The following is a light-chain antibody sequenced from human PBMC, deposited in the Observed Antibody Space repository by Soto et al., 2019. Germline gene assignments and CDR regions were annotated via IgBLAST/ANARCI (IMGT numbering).Light chain of an antibody. Sequence: QSVLTQPPSVSGAPGQRVTISCTGSSSNIGAGYDVHWYQQLPGTAPKLLIYADSNRPSGVPDRFSGSKAGTSASLTITGLQAEDEADYYCQSYDSSLSGRYVFGTGTKVTVL. V-gene: IGLV1-40*01. J-gene: IGLJ1*01. CDR1: SSNIGAGYD. CDR2: ADS. CDR3: QSYDSSLSGRYV.